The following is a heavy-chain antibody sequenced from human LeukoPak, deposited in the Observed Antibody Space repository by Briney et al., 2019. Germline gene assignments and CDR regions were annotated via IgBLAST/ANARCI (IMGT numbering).Heavy chain of an antibody. CDR2: IYYSGST. CDR1: GGSISSSSYY. V-gene: IGHV4-39*07. D-gene: IGHD3-22*01. Sequence: SETLSLTCTVSGGSISSSSYYWGWIRQPPGEGLEWIGSIYYSGSTYYNPSLKSRVTISVDTSKNQFSLKLSSVTAADTAVYYCARVAKSITMIYNYYYYMDVWGKGTTVTVSS. CDR3: ARVAKSITMIYNYYYYMDV. J-gene: IGHJ6*03.